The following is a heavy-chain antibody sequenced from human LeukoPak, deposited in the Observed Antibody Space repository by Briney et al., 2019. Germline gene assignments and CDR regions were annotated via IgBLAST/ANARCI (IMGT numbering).Heavy chain of an antibody. J-gene: IGHJ4*02. CDR3: ARDTGDDSSGYYSGDY. CDR2: IIPIFGTA. Sequence: GASVKVSCKASGGTFSSYAISWVRQAPGQGLEWMGGIIPIFGTANYAQKFQGRVTITTDESTSTAYMGLSSLRSEDTAVYYCARDTGDDSSGYYSGDYWGQGTLVTVSS. D-gene: IGHD3-22*01. CDR1: GGTFSSYA. V-gene: IGHV1-69*05.